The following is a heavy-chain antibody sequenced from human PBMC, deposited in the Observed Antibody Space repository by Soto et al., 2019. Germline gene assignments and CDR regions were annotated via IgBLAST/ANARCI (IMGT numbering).Heavy chain of an antibody. CDR1: GGSISSGDYY. Sequence: SETLSLTCTVSGGSISSGDYYWSWIRQPPGKGLEWIGYIYHSGSTYYNPSLKSRVTISIDPSKNQVSLKLSSVTAADTAVYYCARDPGYYDTSGYYQAPFDYWGQGALVTVS. CDR3: ARDPGYYDTSGYYQAPFDY. V-gene: IGHV4-30-4*02. CDR2: IYHSGST. J-gene: IGHJ4*02. D-gene: IGHD3-22*01.